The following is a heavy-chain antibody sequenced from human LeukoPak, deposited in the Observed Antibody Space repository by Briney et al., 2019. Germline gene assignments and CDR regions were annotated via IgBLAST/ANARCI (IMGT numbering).Heavy chain of an antibody. CDR1: GFTFSNAW. V-gene: IGHV3-30*18. CDR2: ISYDGSNK. D-gene: IGHD3-10*01. J-gene: IGHJ6*03. Sequence: GGSLRLSCAASGFTFSNAWMSWVRQAPGKGLEWVAVISYDGSNKYYADSVKGRFTISRDNSKNTLYLQMNSLRAEDTAVYYCAKGGAVSSKSITMVRGTRRYYYYMDVWGKGTTVTISS. CDR3: AKGGAVSSKSITMVRGTRRYYYYMDV.